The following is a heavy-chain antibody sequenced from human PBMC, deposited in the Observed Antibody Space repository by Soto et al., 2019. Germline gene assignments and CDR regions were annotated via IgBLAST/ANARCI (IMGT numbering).Heavy chain of an antibody. V-gene: IGHV4-39*07. D-gene: IGHD5-12*01. CDR2: IYYSGST. CDR3: ARWLQRYYYYGMDV. CDR1: GGSISSSSYY. Sequence: PSETLSLTCTVSGGSISSSSYYWGWIRQPPGKGLEWIGSIYYSGSTNYNPSLKSRVTISVDTSKNQFSLKLSSVTAADTAVYYCARWLQRYYYYGMDVWGQGTTVTVSS. J-gene: IGHJ6*02.